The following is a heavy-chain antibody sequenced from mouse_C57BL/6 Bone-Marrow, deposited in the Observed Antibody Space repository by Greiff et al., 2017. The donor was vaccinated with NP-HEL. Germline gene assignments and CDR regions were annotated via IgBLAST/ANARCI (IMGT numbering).Heavy chain of an antibody. Sequence: LVESGAELVRPGPSVKMSCKASGYTFTNYWIGWAKQRPGHGLEWIGDIYPGGGYTNYNEKFKGKATLTADKSSSTAYMQFSSLTSEDSAIYYCARSRPWYFDVWGTGTTVTVSS. CDR1: GYTFTNYW. V-gene: IGHV1-63*01. CDR2: IYPGGGYT. J-gene: IGHJ1*03. CDR3: ARSRPWYFDV.